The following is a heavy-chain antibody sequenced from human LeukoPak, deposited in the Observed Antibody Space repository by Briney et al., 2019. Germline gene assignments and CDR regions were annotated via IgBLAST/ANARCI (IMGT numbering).Heavy chain of an antibody. CDR1: GFTVSSNS. Sequence: PGGSLRLSCTVSGFTVSSNSMSWVRQAPGKGLEWVSFIYSDNTHYSDSVKGRFTISRDNSKNTLYLQMNSLRAEDTAVYYCARDRDSSGYYYHAGGVWGQGTLVTVSS. CDR2: IYSDNT. CDR3: ARDRDSSGYYYHAGGV. D-gene: IGHD3-22*01. V-gene: IGHV3-53*01. J-gene: IGHJ4*02.